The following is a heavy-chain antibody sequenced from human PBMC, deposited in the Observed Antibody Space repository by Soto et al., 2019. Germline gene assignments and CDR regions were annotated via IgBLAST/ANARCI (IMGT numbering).Heavy chain of an antibody. V-gene: IGHV1-69*02. CDR1: GDTFTRSV. CDR3: ASSTTGVYVFHD. Sequence: QVQLVQSGAEVKNPGSSVKVSCKGSGDTFTRSVISWVRQVPGQRLEWMGRIIPVLGVENHAQNFPGRVTVTADKSTSTAYLELNSLKSEDTAIYYCASSTTGVYVFHDWGQGTLVTVSS. J-gene: IGHJ4*02. D-gene: IGHD1-1*01. CDR2: IIPVLGVE.